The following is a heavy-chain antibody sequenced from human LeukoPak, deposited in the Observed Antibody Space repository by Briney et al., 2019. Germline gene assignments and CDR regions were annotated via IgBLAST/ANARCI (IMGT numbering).Heavy chain of an antibody. V-gene: IGHV4-34*01. D-gene: IGHD4-11*01. CDR3: AREVGTYYRNLNAFDI. CDR1: GGSFSGYY. Sequence: SETLSLTCAVYGGSFSGYYWSWIRQPPGKGLEWIGEINHSGSTNYNPSLKSRVTISVDTSKNQFSLKLSSVTAADTAVYYCAREVGTYYRNLNAFDIWGQGTMVTVSS. CDR2: INHSGST. J-gene: IGHJ3*02.